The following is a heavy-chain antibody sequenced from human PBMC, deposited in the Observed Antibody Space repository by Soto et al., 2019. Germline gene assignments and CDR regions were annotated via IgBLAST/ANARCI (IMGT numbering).Heavy chain of an antibody. CDR1: SDSSSSYK. CDR2: IYYSGST. Sequence: SETLSLTCTVSSDSSSSYKWSWIRQTPGKGLEWIGYIYYSGSTNYNPSLKSRVTISVDTSKNQFSLRLSSVTAADTAVYHCARQMFIGGMDVWGQGTTVTVSS. J-gene: IGHJ6*02. D-gene: IGHD2-15*01. V-gene: IGHV4-59*08. CDR3: ARQMFIGGMDV.